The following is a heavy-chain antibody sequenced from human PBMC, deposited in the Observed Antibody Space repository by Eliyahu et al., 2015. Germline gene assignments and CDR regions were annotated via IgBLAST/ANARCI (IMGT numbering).Heavy chain of an antibody. CDR1: GFSLSTSGVG. V-gene: IGHV2-5*02. J-gene: IGHJ4*02. CDR2: IYWDDDK. CDR3: AHRGKITGTTTVPHLLFDY. D-gene: IGHD1-7*01. Sequence: QITLKESGPTLVKPTQTLTLTXTFSGFSLSTSGVGVGWXRQPXGKALEWLALIYWDDDKRYSPSLKSRLTITKDTSKNQVVLTMTNMDPVDTATYYCAHRGKITGTTTVPHLLFDYWGQGTLVTVSS.